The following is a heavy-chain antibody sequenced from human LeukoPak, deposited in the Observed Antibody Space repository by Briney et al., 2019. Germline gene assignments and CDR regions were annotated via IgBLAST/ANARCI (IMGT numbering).Heavy chain of an antibody. D-gene: IGHD6-19*01. CDR2: IYYSGST. J-gene: IGHJ4*02. V-gene: IGHV4-39*01. Sequence: AETLSLTCTVSGGSISSSSYYWGWIRQPPGKGLEWIGSIYYSGSTYYNPSLQSRVTISVDTSKNQFSLKLSSVTAADTAVYYCASTPQQWLDQYYFDYWGQGTLVTVSS. CDR3: ASTPQQWLDQYYFDY. CDR1: GGSISSSSYY.